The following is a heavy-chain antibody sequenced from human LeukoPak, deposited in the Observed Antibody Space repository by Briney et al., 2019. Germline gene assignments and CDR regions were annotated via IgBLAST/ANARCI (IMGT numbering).Heavy chain of an antibody. CDR1: GFTFSSYG. J-gene: IGHJ5*02. CDR3: AKPGSYSTNWFDP. V-gene: IGHV3-23*01. Sequence: GGTLRLPCAASGFTFSSYGMSWVRQAPGKGLEWVSAISGSGGSTYYADSVKGRFTISRDNSKNTLYLQMNSLGAEDTAVYYCAKPGSYSTNWFDPWGQGTLVTVSS. D-gene: IGHD1-26*01. CDR2: ISGSGGST.